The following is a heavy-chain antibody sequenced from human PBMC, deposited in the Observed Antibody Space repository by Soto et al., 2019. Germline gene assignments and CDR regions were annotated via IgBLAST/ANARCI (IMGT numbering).Heavy chain of an antibody. V-gene: IGHV1-8*01. CDR3: ARLTYCSSTSCYYYYYYYMDV. D-gene: IGHD2-2*01. CDR1: GYTFTSYD. Sequence: QVQLVQSGAEVKKPGASVKVSCKASGYTFTSYDINWVRQATGQGLEWMGWMNPNSGNTGYAQKFQGRVTMTRNTSISTAYIELSSLKSEDTAVYYCARLTYCSSTSCYYYYYYYMDVWGKGTTVTVSS. CDR2: MNPNSGNT. J-gene: IGHJ6*03.